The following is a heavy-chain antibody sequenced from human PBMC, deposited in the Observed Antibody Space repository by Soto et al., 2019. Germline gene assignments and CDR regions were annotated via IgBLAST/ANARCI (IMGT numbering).Heavy chain of an antibody. CDR2: IYYSGST. D-gene: IGHD3-22*01. Sequence: PSETLSLTCTVSGGSISSGDYYWSWIRQPPGKGLEWIGYIYYSGSTYYNPSLKSRVTISVDTSKNQFSLKLSSVTAADTAVYYCARVGSSGYYLGFFDYWGQGTLVTVSS. CDR1: GGSISSGDYY. CDR3: ARVGSSGYYLGFFDY. J-gene: IGHJ4*02. V-gene: IGHV4-30-4*01.